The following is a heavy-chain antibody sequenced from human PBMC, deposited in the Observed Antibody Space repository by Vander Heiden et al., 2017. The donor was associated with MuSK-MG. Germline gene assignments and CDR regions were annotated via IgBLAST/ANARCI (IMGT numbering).Heavy chain of an antibody. Sequence: QVQLQESGPGLVKPSATLSLTCSVSGGSINTYYWNWIRQPAGKGPEWIGRIFSSGITNYNPSLKSRVIMSVDTSKNQFSLKLSSMTAADTAVYYCARDPFESSFDYWGQGILVAVSS. D-gene: IGHD3-16*01. CDR2: IFSSGIT. J-gene: IGHJ4*02. CDR3: ARDPFESSFDY. V-gene: IGHV4-4*07. CDR1: GGSINTYY.